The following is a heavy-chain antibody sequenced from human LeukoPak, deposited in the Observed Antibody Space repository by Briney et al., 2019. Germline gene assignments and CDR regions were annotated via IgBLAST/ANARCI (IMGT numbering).Heavy chain of an antibody. J-gene: IGHJ3*02. V-gene: IGHV5-51*01. D-gene: IGHD3-10*01. CDR1: GYSFTSYW. CDR3: ARSFRFGELERAFDI. CDR2: IYPGDSDT. Sequence: RGESLKISCKGSGYSFTSYWIGWVRQMPGKGLEWVGIIYPGDSDTRYSPSFQGQVTISADKSISTAYLQWSSLKASDTAMYYCARSFRFGELERAFDIWGQGTMVTVSS.